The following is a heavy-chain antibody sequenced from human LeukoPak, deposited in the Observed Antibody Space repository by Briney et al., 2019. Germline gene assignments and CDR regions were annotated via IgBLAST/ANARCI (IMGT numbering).Heavy chain of an antibody. Sequence: PGGSLRLSCAASGFTFTSFWMSWVRQAPGKGLEWVANINQDGSVKFYVDSVKGRFTISRDNARSSLYLQMNSLRTEDTAVYYCARVVRSFDIWGQGTMVTVSS. CDR3: ARVVRSFDI. CDR2: INQDGSVK. J-gene: IGHJ3*02. V-gene: IGHV3-7*01. D-gene: IGHD2-21*01. CDR1: GFTFTSFW.